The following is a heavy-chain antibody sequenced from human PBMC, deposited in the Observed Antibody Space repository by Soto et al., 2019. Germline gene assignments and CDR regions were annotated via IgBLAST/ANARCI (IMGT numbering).Heavy chain of an antibody. CDR3: ARDWYCSGGRCSDVFDI. CDR2: NIAYSDNT. J-gene: IGHJ3*02. V-gene: IGHV1-18*01. CDR1: GGTFSSYA. Sequence: GASVKVSCKASGGTFSSYAISWVRQAPGQGLEWMGWNIAYSDNTNSAQKFQGRVTMTTDTSTSTAYMELRSLISDDTAVYYCARDWYCSGGRCSDVFDIWGQGTMVTVSS. D-gene: IGHD2-15*01.